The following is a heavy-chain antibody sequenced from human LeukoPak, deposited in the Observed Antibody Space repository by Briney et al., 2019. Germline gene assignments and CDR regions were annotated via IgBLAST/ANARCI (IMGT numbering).Heavy chain of an antibody. CDR1: GGSISTYY. Sequence: SETLSLTCTVSGGSISTYYWSWIRQPAGKGLEWIGRMSTSGSTTYNPPLKSRVTVSVDTSKKQFSLKLSSVTAADTAVYYCAGSVYYYYMDVWGKGTTVTVSS. CDR3: AGSVYYYYMDV. J-gene: IGHJ6*03. V-gene: IGHV4-4*07. CDR2: MSTSGST. D-gene: IGHD3-10*01.